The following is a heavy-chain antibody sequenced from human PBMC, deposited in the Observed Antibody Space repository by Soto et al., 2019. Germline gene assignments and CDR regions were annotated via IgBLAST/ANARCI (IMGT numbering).Heavy chain of an antibody. CDR1: GFTFTSSA. J-gene: IGHJ3*02. CDR2: IAVGSGNT. V-gene: IGHV1-58*01. D-gene: IGHD2-2*02. CDR3: AAVHCSSTSCHISDAFGI. Sequence: ASVKVSCKASGFTFTSSAVQWVRQARGQRLEWIGWIAVGSGNTNYAQKFQERVTITRDMSTSTAYMELSSLRSEDTAVYYCAAVHCSSTSCHISDAFGIWGQGTMVTVSS.